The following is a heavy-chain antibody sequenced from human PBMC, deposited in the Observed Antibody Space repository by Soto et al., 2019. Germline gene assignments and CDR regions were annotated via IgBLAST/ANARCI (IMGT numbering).Heavy chain of an antibody. D-gene: IGHD3-3*01. V-gene: IGHV1-8*01. Sequence: ASVKVSCKASGYTFPSYDINWVRQATGQGLEWMGWMNPNSGNTGYAQKFQGRVTTTRNTSISTAYMELSSLRSEDTAVYYCARRWSGYYTDYYYYYYMDVWGKGTTVTVSS. CDR1: GYTFPSYD. CDR2: MNPNSGNT. J-gene: IGHJ6*03. CDR3: ARRWSGYYTDYYYYYYMDV.